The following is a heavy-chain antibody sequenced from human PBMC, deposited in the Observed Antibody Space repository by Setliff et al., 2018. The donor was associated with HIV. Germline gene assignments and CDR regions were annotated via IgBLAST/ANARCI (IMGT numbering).Heavy chain of an antibody. D-gene: IGHD2-21*02. J-gene: IGHJ6*03. CDR1: GYTFTSYA. V-gene: IGHV1-69*10. Sequence: SVKVSCKASGYTFTSYAISWVRQAPGQGLEWMGGIIPILGIANYAQKFQGRVTITTDESTSTAYMELSSLRSEDTAVYYCAREYCGGDCYSFTYHYYYMDVWGKGTTVTVSS. CDR2: IIPILGIA. CDR3: AREYCGGDCYSFTYHYYYMDV.